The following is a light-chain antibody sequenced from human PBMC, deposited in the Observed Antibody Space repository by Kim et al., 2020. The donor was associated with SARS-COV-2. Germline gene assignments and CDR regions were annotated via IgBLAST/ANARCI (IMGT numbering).Light chain of an antibody. V-gene: IGLV4-69*01. CDR2: LNTDGNH. Sequence: QPVLTQSPSASASLGASVKLTCTLSSGHSSYAIAWHQQQPEKGPRYLMKLNTDGNHSKGDGIPDRFSGSSSAAERYLTISSLQSDDEADYYCQTWGTGIVVFGGGTQLTVL. CDR1: SGHSSYA. J-gene: IGLJ2*01. CDR3: QTWGTGIVV.